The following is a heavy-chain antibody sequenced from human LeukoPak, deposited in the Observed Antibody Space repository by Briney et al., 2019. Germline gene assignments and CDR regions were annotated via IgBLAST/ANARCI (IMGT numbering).Heavy chain of an antibody. CDR3: ARDRGPRTGFMVREAYDY. Sequence: GGSLRLSCVASGFPFSSYWMTWVRQAPGKGLEWVANIKQDGSKKSYVDSVKGRFTISRDNAKNSLYLQMDSLRVEDTAVYYCARDRGPRTGFMVREAYDYWGQGTLVTVSS. CDR1: GFPFSSYW. CDR2: IKQDGSKK. V-gene: IGHV3-7*01. J-gene: IGHJ4*02. D-gene: IGHD3-10*01.